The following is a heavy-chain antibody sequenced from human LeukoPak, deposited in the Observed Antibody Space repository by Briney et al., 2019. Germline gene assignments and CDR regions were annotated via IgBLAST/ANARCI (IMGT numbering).Heavy chain of an antibody. J-gene: IGHJ4*02. D-gene: IGHD2-15*01. Sequence: GALRLSCAASGFTFSSYGMHWVRQAPGKGLEWVALISYDGTIEHYADSVKGRFTISRDNSKNTVYLQMNRLRTEDTALYYCAKGRPVLVVAAPFDNWGQGTLVTVSS. CDR1: GFTFSSYG. V-gene: IGHV3-30*18. CDR2: ISYDGTIE. CDR3: AKGRPVLVVAAPFDN.